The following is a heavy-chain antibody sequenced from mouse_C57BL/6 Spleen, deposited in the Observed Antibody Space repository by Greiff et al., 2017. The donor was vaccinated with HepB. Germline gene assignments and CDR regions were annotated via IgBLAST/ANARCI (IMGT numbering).Heavy chain of an antibody. CDR3: ARGASYVRYFDV. CDR1: GYTFTSYW. Sequence: QVQLQQPGAELVRPGSSVKLSCKASGYTFTSYWMHWVKQRPIQGLEWIGNIDPSDSETHYNQKFKDKATLTVDKSSSTAYMQLSSLTSEDSAVYYCARGASYVRYFDVWGTGTTVTVSS. V-gene: IGHV1-52*01. J-gene: IGHJ1*03. CDR2: IDPSDSET. D-gene: IGHD1-1*01.